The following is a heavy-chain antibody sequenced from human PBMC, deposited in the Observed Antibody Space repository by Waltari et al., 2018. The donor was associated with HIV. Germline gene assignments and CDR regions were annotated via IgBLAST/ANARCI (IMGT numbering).Heavy chain of an antibody. CDR1: GGSLSSGSYY. CDR2: IYTSGST. J-gene: IGHJ4*02. CDR3: ARDRPYYYGSGSLRYFDY. D-gene: IGHD3-10*01. V-gene: IGHV4-61*02. Sequence: QVQLQESGPGLVKPSQTLSLTCPVSGGSLSSGSYYWSWIRQPAGKGLEWIGRIYTSGSTNYNPSLKSRVTISVDTSKNQFSLKLSSVTAADTAVYYCARDRPYYYGSGSLRYFDYWGQGTLVTVSS.